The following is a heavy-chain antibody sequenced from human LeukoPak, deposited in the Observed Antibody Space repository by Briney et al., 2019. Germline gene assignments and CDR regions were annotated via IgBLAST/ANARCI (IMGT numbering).Heavy chain of an antibody. V-gene: IGHV4-4*07. Sequence: SETLSLTCTVSGGSICSYYWSWIRQPAGKGLEWIGRIYTSGSTNYNPSLKSRVTMSVDTSKNQFSLKLSSVTAADTAVYYCARGTIGYYDSSGYPNWFDPWGQGTLVTVSS. J-gene: IGHJ5*02. CDR2: IYTSGST. CDR3: ARGTIGYYDSSGYPNWFDP. CDR1: GGSICSYY. D-gene: IGHD3-22*01.